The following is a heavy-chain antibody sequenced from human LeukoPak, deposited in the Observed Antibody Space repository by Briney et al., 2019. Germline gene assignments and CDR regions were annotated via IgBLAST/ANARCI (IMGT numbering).Heavy chain of an antibody. CDR2: IYYSGST. V-gene: IGHV4-59*01. Sequence: SETLSLTCTVSGGSISSYYWSWIRQPPGKGLEWIGYIYYSGSTNYNPSLKSRVTISVDTSKNQFSLKLSSVTAADTAMYYCARLGYSYGLGTLDYWGQGTLVTVSS. J-gene: IGHJ4*02. D-gene: IGHD5-18*01. CDR3: ARLGYSYGLGTLDY. CDR1: GGSISSYY.